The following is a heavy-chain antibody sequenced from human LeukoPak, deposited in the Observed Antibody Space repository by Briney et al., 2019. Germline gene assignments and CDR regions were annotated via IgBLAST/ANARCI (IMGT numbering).Heavy chain of an antibody. V-gene: IGHV4-59*01. CDR1: GGSISSYY. Sequence: PSETLSLTCTVSGGSISSYYWSWIRQPPGKGLEWIGYIYYSGSTNYNPSLKSRVTISVDTSKNQFSLKLSSVTAADTAVYYCARTSEYDSSGRRYYGMDVWGQGTTVTVSS. D-gene: IGHD3-22*01. CDR2: IYYSGST. J-gene: IGHJ6*02. CDR3: ARTSEYDSSGRRYYGMDV.